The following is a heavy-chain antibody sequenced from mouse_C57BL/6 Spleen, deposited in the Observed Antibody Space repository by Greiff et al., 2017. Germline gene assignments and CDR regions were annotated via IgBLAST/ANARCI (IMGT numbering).Heavy chain of an antibody. J-gene: IGHJ4*01. CDR2: IDPSDSYT. D-gene: IGHD2-3*01. V-gene: IGHV1-59*01. CDR3: ARAYDGYYVGAMDY. Sequence: VQLQQPGAELVRPGTSVKLSCKASGYTFTSYWMHWVKQRPGQGLEWIGVIDPSDSYTNYNQKFKGKATLTVDTSSSTAYMQLSSLTSEDSAVYYCARAYDGYYVGAMDYWGQGTSVTVSS. CDR1: GYTFTSYW.